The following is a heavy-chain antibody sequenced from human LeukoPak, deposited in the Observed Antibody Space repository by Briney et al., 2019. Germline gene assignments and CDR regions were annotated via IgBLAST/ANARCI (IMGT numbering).Heavy chain of an antibody. D-gene: IGHD3-22*01. Sequence: PSETLSLTCTVSGVTIRSGSHHWAWIRQPPGKGLEWIGSIYYSGRTYYNPSLEYRVTISIATSKNHFSLKLSSLSAADTSVYYCAKRDDSGGNLVDLWGQGTLVTVS. J-gene: IGHJ4*02. CDR2: IYYSGRT. CDR1: GVTIRSGSHH. CDR3: AKRDDSGGNLVDL. V-gene: IGHV4-39*02.